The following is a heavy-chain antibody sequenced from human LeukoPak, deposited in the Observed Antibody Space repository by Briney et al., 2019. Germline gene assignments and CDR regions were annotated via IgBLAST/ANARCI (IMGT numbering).Heavy chain of an antibody. CDR2: IYYSGST. Sequence: SETLSLTCTVSGGSISSSSYYWGWIRQPPGKGLEWIGSIYYSGSTYYNPSLKSRVTISVDTSKNQFSLKLSSVTAADTAVYYCASSHSLEWVVASQGDYFDYWGQGTLVTVSS. J-gene: IGHJ4*02. CDR3: ASSHSLEWVVASQGDYFDY. D-gene: IGHD2-15*01. V-gene: IGHV4-39*07. CDR1: GGSISSSSYY.